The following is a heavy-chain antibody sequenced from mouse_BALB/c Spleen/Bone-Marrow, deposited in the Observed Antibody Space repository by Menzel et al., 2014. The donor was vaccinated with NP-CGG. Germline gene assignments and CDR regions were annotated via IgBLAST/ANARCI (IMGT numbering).Heavy chain of an antibody. Sequence: QVQLKESGPGLVQPSQSLSITCTASGFSLSSYGVHWVRQSPGKGLEWLGVIWRGGSTDYNAPFMSRLSISKDNSKSQVFFKMNSLQADDTAIYCCAKNGNWYFDVWGEGTTVTVSS. D-gene: IGHD1-1*02. V-gene: IGHV2-5*01. CDR3: AKNGNWYFDV. CDR1: GFSLSSYG. J-gene: IGHJ1*01. CDR2: IWRGGST.